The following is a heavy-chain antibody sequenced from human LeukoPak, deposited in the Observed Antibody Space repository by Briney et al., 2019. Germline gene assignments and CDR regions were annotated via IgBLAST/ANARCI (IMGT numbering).Heavy chain of an antibody. CDR3: ARGRPWDGFDI. CDR2: INTNTGNP. CDR1: GYTFSSNA. Sequence: ASVTVSCKASGYTFSSNALNWVRQAPGQGLQWMGWINTNTGNPTYAQGFTGRFVFSLDTSVSTAYLQISSLKAEDTAVYYCARGRPWDGFDIWGQGTMVIVSS. J-gene: IGHJ3*02. V-gene: IGHV7-4-1*02.